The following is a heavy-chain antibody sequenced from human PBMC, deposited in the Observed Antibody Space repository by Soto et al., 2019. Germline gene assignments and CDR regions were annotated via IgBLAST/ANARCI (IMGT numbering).Heavy chain of an antibody. CDR3: AICGFWEWLQTCYYSCMGV. V-gene: IGHV4-34*01. CDR2: INHSGST. D-gene: IGHD3-3*01. J-gene: IGHJ6*03. Sequence: SETLSLTCAVYGGSFSGYYWSWIRQPPGKGLEWIGEINHSGSTNYNPSLKSRVTISVDTSKNQFSLKLSSVTAADTAVYYCAICGFWEWLQTCYYSCMGVWGKGTTVT. CDR1: GGSFSGYY.